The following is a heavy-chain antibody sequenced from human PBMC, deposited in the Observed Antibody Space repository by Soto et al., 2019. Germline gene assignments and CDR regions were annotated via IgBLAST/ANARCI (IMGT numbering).Heavy chain of an antibody. CDR2: IGYDGSKK. J-gene: IGHJ5*02. V-gene: IGHV3-33*01. Sequence: QVQLVESGGGVVQPGRSLRFSCEASGFTFSSYGMHWVRQAPGKGLEGVAVIGYDGSKKYYADSVEGRFTISRDNSKNTRTLQMSSLKTEDTAVYFCAMWYGTGMLFDLWGQGTLVTVSS. D-gene: IGHD2-8*01. CDR3: AMWYGTGMLFDL. CDR1: GFTFSSYG.